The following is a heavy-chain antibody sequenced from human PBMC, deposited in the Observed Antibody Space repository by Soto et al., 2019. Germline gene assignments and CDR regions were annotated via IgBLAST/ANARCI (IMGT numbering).Heavy chain of an antibody. CDR2: IYNSGIT. CDR3: ARGAFGEVPEYYMDV. V-gene: IGHV4-59*01. J-gene: IGHJ6*03. D-gene: IGHD3-10*01. Sequence: PSETLSLTXTVSGGSISSYYWSWIRQPPGKGLEWIGYIYNSGITTYNPSLNSRVTISVDTSRNQFSLKLSSVTAADTAVYYCARGAFGEVPEYYMDVWGKGTTVTVSS. CDR1: GGSISSYY.